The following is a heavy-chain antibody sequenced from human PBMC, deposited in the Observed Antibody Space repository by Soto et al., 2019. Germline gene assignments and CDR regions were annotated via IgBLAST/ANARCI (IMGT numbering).Heavy chain of an antibody. Sequence: QEQLVESGGGVVQPGRSLRLSCAASGFAFSNQGMHWVRRAPGKGLEWVALISHDGQNIYYADSVKGRFAVSRDNSKIIRFLQLSSLRVNDAAVYYGAKVGSCQPEAFYSWGMGTMVTVSS. V-gene: IGHV3-30*18. J-gene: IGHJ5*02. D-gene: IGHD1-26*01. CDR3: AKVGSCQPEAFYS. CDR1: GFAFSNQG. CDR2: ISHDGQNI.